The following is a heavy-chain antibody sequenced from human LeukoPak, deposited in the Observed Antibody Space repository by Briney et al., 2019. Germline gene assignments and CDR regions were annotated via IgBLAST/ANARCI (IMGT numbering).Heavy chain of an antibody. Sequence: GGSLRLSCAASGFTLDDYGMKWVRQAPGEGREWVAGVTWNGGGAYGGGTAYADSVKGRFTISRDNSKSTLFLQMNSLKAEDSALYYCAKDRSSCTTTTCFFDYWGQGTQVTVSS. J-gene: IGHJ4*02. D-gene: IGHD2-2*01. CDR2: VTWNGGGAYGGGT. V-gene: IGHV3-20*04. CDR3: AKDRSSCTTTTCFFDY. CDR1: GFTLDDYG.